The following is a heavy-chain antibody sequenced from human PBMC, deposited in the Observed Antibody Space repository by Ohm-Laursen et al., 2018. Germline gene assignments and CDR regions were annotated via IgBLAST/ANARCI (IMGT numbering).Heavy chain of an antibody. CDR3: ARDPDSSSWPLYYFDY. V-gene: IGHV3-33*01. D-gene: IGHD6-13*01. CDR2: IWYDGSNK. CDR1: GFTLSSYG. Sequence: SLRLSCTASGFTLSSYGMHWVRQAPGKGLEWVAVIWYDGSNKYYADSVKGRFTISRDNSKNTLYLQMNSLRAEDTAVYYCARDPDSSSWPLYYFDYWGQGTLVTVSS. J-gene: IGHJ4*02.